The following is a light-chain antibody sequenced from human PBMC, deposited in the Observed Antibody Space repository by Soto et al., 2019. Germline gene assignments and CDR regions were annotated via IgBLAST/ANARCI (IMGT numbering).Light chain of an antibody. V-gene: IGLV2-14*01. Sequence: QSALAQPASVSGSPGQSITISCTGTSSDVGTYRYVSWYQQHPGKAPKLIIYEVSNRPSGFSDRFSGSKSGNTASLTISGLQAEDEADYYCSSYTTTNTVVFGGGTQLTVL. CDR3: SSYTTTNTVV. CDR1: SSDVGTYRY. J-gene: IGLJ2*01. CDR2: EVS.